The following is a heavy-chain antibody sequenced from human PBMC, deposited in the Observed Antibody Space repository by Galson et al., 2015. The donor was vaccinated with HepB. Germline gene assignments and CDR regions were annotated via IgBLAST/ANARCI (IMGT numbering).Heavy chain of an antibody. V-gene: IGHV1-46*01. CDR3: ARDGDEYCGGDCYSGEPGLAAFDI. CDR2: INPSGGST. J-gene: IGHJ3*02. Sequence: SVKVSCKASGYTFTSYYMHWVRQAPGHGLEWMGIINPSGGSTSYAQKFQGRVTMTRDTSTSTVYMELSSLRSEDTAVYYCARDGDEYCGGDCYSGEPGLAAFDIWGQGTMVTVSS. D-gene: IGHD2-21*02. CDR1: GYTFTSYY.